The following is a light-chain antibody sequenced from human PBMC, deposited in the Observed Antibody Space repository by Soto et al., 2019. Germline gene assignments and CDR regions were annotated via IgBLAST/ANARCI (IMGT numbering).Light chain of an antibody. CDR2: DVS. Sequence: SALTQPASVSGSPGQSIAISCTGTTSDVGDYNLVSWYQQHPGKAPKLMIYDVSNRPSGISDRFSASKSGNTASLTISGLQAEDEADYYCSSYTSSNTLYVFGTGTKLTVL. J-gene: IGLJ1*01. CDR3: SSYTSSNTLYV. CDR1: TSDVGDYNL. V-gene: IGLV2-14*01.